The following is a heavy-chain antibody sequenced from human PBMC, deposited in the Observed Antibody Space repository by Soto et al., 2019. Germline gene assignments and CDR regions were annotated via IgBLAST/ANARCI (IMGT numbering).Heavy chain of an antibody. CDR1: GYSFTSYW. CDR3: ARLDIVVVPAASGANYYYYGMDV. V-gene: IGHV5-10-1*01. Sequence: GASLKISCKGSGYSFTSYWISWVRQMPGKGLEWMGRIDPSDSYTNYSPSFQGHVTISADKSISTAYLQWSSLKASDAAMYYCARLDIVVVPAASGANYYYYGMDVWGQGTTVTVSS. CDR2: IDPSDSYT. D-gene: IGHD2-2*01. J-gene: IGHJ6*02.